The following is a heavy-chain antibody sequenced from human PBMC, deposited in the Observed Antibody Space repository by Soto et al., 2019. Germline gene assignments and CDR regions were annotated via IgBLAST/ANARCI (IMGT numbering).Heavy chain of an antibody. Sequence: SGTLSLTCAVSGGSISSSNWWSWVRQPPGKGLEWIGEIYHSGSTNYNPSLKSRVTISVDKSKNQFSLNLSSVTAADTAVYYCARTTTVTNYGMDVWGQGTTVTVSS. CDR2: IYHSGST. V-gene: IGHV4-4*02. D-gene: IGHD4-4*01. J-gene: IGHJ6*02. CDR3: ARTTTVTNYGMDV. CDR1: GGSISSSNW.